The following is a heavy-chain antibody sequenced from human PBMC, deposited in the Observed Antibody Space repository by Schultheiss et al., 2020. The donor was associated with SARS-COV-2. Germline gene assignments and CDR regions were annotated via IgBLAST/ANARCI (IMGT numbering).Heavy chain of an antibody. CDR1: GFTFSSYA. CDR3: ARSRGYCSSTSCYTGGTPRSRVAYWFDP. Sequence: GESLKISCAASGFTFSSYAMHWVRQAPGKGLEWVSVIYSGGSTYYADSVKGRFTISRDNSKNTLYLQMNSLRAEDTAVYYCARSRGYCSSTSCYTGGTPRSRVAYWFDPWGQGSLVTVSS. D-gene: IGHD2-2*02. J-gene: IGHJ5*02. V-gene: IGHV3-53*01. CDR2: IYSGGST.